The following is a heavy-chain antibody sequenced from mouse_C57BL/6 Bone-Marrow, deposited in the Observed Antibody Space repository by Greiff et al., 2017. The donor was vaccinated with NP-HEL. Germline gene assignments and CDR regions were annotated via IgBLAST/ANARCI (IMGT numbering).Heavy chain of an antibody. CDR3: ARGTSLYGSSSYYFDY. Sequence: QVQLQQSGAELVKPGASVKMSCKASGYTFTTYPIEWMKQNHGKSLEWIGNFHPYNDDTKYNEKFKGKATLTVEKSSSTVYLELSRLTSDDSSVYYCARGTSLYGSSSYYFDYWGQGTTLTVSS. D-gene: IGHD1-1*01. CDR2: FHPYNDDT. J-gene: IGHJ2*01. CDR1: GYTFTTYP. V-gene: IGHV1-47*01.